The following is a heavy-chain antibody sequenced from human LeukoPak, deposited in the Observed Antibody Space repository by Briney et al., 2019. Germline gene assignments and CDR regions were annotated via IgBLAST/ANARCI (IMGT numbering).Heavy chain of an antibody. J-gene: IGHJ4*02. CDR2: ISSSSSYI. D-gene: IGHD6-13*01. CDR3: ARPPAHLAAAVSDY. Sequence: GSLRLSCAASGFTFSSYSMNWVRQAPGKGLEWVSSISSSSSYIYYADSVKGRFTISRDNAKNSLYLQMNSLRAEDTAVYYCARPPAHLAAAVSDYWGQGTLVTVSS. V-gene: IGHV3-21*01. CDR1: GFTFSSYS.